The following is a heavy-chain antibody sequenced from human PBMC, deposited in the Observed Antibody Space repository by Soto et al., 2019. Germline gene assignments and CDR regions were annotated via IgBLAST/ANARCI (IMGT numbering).Heavy chain of an antibody. CDR2: ILTDGSST. CDR1: GFSFSIYW. CDR3: ATGLSKRGYYMDA. V-gene: IGHV3-74*01. D-gene: IGHD1-26*01. Sequence: EVQLVESGGGLVQPGGSLILSCAASGFSFSIYWMHWVRRAPGKGLVWVSRILTDGSSTSYADSVKGRITISRDNAKNTLYLQMNSLRADDTAVYYCATGLSKRGYYMDAWGKGTTVTVSS. J-gene: IGHJ6*03.